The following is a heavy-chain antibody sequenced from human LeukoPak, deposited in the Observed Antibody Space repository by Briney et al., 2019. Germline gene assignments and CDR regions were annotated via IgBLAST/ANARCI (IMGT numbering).Heavy chain of an antibody. Sequence: GRSLRLSCAASGFTFSNYGMHWVRQAPGKGLEWVANIWYDGSNKFYAESVKGRFTISRVNSKSTLYLQMNSLRVEDTAVYYCARGGAAQWLPEYWGQGTLVTVSS. CDR3: ARGGAAQWLPEY. CDR1: GFTFSNYG. CDR2: IWYDGSNK. V-gene: IGHV3-33*01. D-gene: IGHD6-19*01. J-gene: IGHJ4*02.